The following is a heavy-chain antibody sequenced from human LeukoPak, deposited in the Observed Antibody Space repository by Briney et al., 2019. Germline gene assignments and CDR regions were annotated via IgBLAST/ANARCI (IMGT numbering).Heavy chain of an antibody. J-gene: IGHJ4*02. V-gene: IGHV3-23*01. D-gene: IGHD3-10*01. CDR1: GFTLSSYG. CDR3: AKDQRPSGSYGYFDY. Sequence: PGGSLRLSCAASGFTLSSYGMSWVRQAPGRAVEWVSSISESGAKTYYADSVKGRFTISRDNAKNTLYLQMNSLSAEDTAVYYCAKDQRPSGSYGYFDYWGQGTLVTVSS. CDR2: ISESGAKT.